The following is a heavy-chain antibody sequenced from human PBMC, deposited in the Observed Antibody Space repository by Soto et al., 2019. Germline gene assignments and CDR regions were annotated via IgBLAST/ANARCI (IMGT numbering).Heavy chain of an antibody. CDR2: IIPIFGTA. J-gene: IGHJ4*02. D-gene: IGHD5-12*01. V-gene: IGHV1-69*12. Sequence: QVQLVQSGAEVKKPGSSVKVSCKASGGTFSSYAISWVRQAPGQGLDWMGGIIPIFGTANYAQKFQGRVTITADESTSTAYMEMSSLRSEDTAVYYCARDRRFRDGYNSGIHDYWGQGTLVTVSS. CDR3: ARDRRFRDGYNSGIHDY. CDR1: GGTFSSYA.